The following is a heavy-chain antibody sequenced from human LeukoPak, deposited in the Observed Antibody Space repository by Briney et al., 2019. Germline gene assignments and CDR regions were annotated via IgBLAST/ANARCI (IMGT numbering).Heavy chain of an antibody. CDR2: IYYSGST. J-gene: IGHJ4*02. Sequence: SETLSLTCTVSGGSISSYYWSWIRQPPGKGLEWIGYIYYSGSTNYNPSLKSRVTISVDTSKNQFSLKLSSVTAADTAVYYCARLNSLTAVDTAMAILAYWGQGTLVTVSS. CDR1: GGSISSYY. V-gene: IGHV4-59*08. D-gene: IGHD5-18*01. CDR3: ARLNSLTAVDTAMAILAY.